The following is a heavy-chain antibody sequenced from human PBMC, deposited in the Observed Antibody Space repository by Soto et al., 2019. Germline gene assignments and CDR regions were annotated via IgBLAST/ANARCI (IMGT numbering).Heavy chain of an antibody. CDR1: GDSITTNGYY. Sequence: PSETLSLTCSVSGDSITTNGYYWGWIRQPPGKGLQWIGNVYWTGSTFSHPSLTSRVFISVDTSKNEFSLRLTSVTAADTAVYSCARYHYNYGPLIDYWGPGTLVTVSS. V-gene: IGHV4-39*01. D-gene: IGHD3-3*01. CDR3: ARYHYNYGPLIDY. J-gene: IGHJ4*02. CDR2: VYWTGST.